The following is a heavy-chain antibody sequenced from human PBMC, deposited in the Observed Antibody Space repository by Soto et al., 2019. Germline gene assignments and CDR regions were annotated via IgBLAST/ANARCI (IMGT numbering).Heavy chain of an antibody. J-gene: IGHJ4*02. CDR3: ARLGWELLSGRRYFDY. CDR1: GYTFSDFA. D-gene: IGHD1-26*01. Sequence: QVLLVQSGSEVKKPGASMKVSCQTSGYTFSDFALTWVRQVPDKGLEWLGWISPYTGKTNYAQRVHDRVALTTDTSTRTAYLELRSLTYVDTAVYYCARLGWELLSGRRYFDYWGQGTLVTVSS. V-gene: IGHV1-18*04. CDR2: ISPYTGKT.